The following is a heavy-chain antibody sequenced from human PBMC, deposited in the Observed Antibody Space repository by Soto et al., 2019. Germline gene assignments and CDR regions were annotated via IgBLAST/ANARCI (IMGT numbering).Heavy chain of an antibody. CDR2: ISGSGGST. CDR3: QKGRGSSWSEIYY. V-gene: IGHV3-23*01. D-gene: IGHD6-13*01. CDR1: GFTFSNYA. Sequence: EVQLLESGGGLVQPGGSLRLSCAASGFTFSNYAVTWVRQAPGKGLEWVSTISGSGGSTYYADSVKGRFTISRDNSKNTLNRQMNSLSAEATALYDGQKGRGSSWSEIYYWGKGTLVTVSP. J-gene: IGHJ4*02.